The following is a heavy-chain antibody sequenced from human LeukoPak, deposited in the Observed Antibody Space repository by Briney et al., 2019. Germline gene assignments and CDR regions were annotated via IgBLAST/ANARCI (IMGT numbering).Heavy chain of an antibody. V-gene: IGHV3-23*05. J-gene: IGHJ6*02. CDR1: GFTFRSFG. CDR2: IYTNGRDT. CDR3: AHLVWEYVGGLDV. Sequence: GGSLSLSCAASGFTFRSFGMNWVRRAPGKGLEWVSGIYTNGRDTRYADSVKGRFTISRDNSKNTLYLQMHSLRVEDTAVYYCAHLVWEYVGGLDVWGQGTTVTVSS. D-gene: IGHD3/OR15-3a*01.